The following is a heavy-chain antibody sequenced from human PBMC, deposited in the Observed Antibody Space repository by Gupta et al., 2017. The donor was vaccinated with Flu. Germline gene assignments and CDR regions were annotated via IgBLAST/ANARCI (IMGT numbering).Heavy chain of an antibody. CDR2: IWYDGSNK. J-gene: IGHJ6*02. CDR1: G. V-gene: IGHV3-33*01. D-gene: IGHD2-2*01. CDR3: ARDIGVSSTTRDGMDV. Sequence: GMHWVRQAPGKGLEWVAVIWYDGSNKYYADSVKGRFTISRDNSKNTLYLQMNSLRAEDTAVYYCARDIGVSSTTRDGMDVWGQGTTVTVSS.